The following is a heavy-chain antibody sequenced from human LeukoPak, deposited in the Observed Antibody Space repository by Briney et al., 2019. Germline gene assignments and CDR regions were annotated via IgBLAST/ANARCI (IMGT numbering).Heavy chain of an antibody. Sequence: ASVKVSCKASGYTFTSYAMNWVRQAPGQGLEWMGWINTSTGNPTYAQGFTGRFVFSLDTSVSTAYLQISSLKAEDTAVYYCAREAGPTVTPRIDAFDIWGQGTMVTVSS. CDR1: GYTFTSYA. J-gene: IGHJ3*02. CDR3: AREAGPTVTPRIDAFDI. D-gene: IGHD4-17*01. V-gene: IGHV7-4-1*02. CDR2: INTSTGNP.